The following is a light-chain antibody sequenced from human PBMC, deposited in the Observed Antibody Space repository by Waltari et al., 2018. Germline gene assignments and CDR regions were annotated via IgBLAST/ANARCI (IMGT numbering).Light chain of an antibody. V-gene: IGKV3-20*01. Sequence: EIVLRQSPGTLSFSPGERATLFCRASQSIGKYLVWYQQKPGQAPRLLIYGASTRATGIPDRFSGGGSGTDFSLSITRLEPEDFAVYYCQHYVRLPATFGQGTTVEI. CDR2: GAS. J-gene: IGKJ1*01. CDR3: QHYVRLPAT. CDR1: QSIGKY.